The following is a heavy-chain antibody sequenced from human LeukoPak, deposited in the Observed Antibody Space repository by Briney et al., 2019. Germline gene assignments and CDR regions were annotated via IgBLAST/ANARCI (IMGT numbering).Heavy chain of an antibody. Sequence: GGSLRLSCAASGFTFSTYGIHWVRQAPGKGLEGVAFIRHDGSDKYYADSVKGRFTISRDNSKNTLYLQMNSLRAEDTAVYYCAKPAIPYGSGSFYIDYWGQGTLVTVSS. V-gene: IGHV3-30*02. J-gene: IGHJ4*02. CDR2: IRHDGSDK. CDR1: GFTFSTYG. CDR3: AKPAIPYGSGSFYIDY. D-gene: IGHD3-10*01.